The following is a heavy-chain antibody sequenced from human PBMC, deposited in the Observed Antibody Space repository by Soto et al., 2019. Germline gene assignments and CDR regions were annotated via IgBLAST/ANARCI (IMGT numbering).Heavy chain of an antibody. D-gene: IGHD4-17*01. CDR2: IWYDGSNK. CDR3: ARGFFGDYVGSDY. CDR1: GFTFSSYG. Sequence: QVQLVESGGGVVQPGRSLRLSCAASGFTFSSYGMHWVRQAPGKGLEWVAVIWYDGSNKYYADSVKGRFTISRDNSKNTLYLQMNSLRAEDTAVYYCARGFFGDYVGSDYWCQGTLFTVSS. V-gene: IGHV3-33*01. J-gene: IGHJ4*02.